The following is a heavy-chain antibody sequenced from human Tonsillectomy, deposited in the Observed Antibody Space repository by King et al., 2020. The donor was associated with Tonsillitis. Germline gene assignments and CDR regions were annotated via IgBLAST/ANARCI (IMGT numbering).Heavy chain of an antibody. Sequence: VQLVESGGGLVKPGGSLRLSCAASGFTFSNAWMNWVRQAPGKGLEWVGRIKSKTDGGTTDYAAPVKGRFTISRDESKNTLYLQMNSLKTKDTAVYYCQVEYDSSGYYYFDYWGQGTLVTVSS. CDR2: IKSKTDGGTT. J-gene: IGHJ4*02. CDR1: GFTFSNAW. V-gene: IGHV3-15*07. D-gene: IGHD3-22*01. CDR3: QVEYDSSGYYYFDY.